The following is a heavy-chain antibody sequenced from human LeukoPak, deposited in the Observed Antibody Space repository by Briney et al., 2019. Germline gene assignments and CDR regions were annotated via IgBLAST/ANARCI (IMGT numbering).Heavy chain of an antibody. CDR2: ISSSGSTI. CDR1: GFTFSSYE. CDR3: ARDRYYYDSSGYYFYDY. D-gene: IGHD3-22*01. V-gene: IGHV3-48*03. Sequence: PGGSLRLSCAASGFTFSSYEMNWVRQAPGKGLEWVSYISSSGSTIYYAESVKGRFTISRDNAKNPLYLQMTSLRAEDTAVYYCARDRYYYDSSGYYFYDYWGQGTLVTVSS. J-gene: IGHJ4*02.